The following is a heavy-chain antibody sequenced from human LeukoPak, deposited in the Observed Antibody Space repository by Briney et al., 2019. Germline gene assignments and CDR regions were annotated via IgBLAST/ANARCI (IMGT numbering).Heavy chain of an antibody. V-gene: IGHV4-34*01. D-gene: IGHD5-18*01. CDR1: GGSFSGYY. J-gene: IGHJ5*02. CDR3: ARSYSYGYHWSDP. Sequence: SETLSLTCAVYGGSFSGYYWSWIRQPPGKGLEWIGEINHSGSTNYNPSLKSRVTISVDTSKNQFSLKLSSVTAADTAVYYCARSYSYGYHWSDPWGQGTLVTVSS. CDR2: INHSGST.